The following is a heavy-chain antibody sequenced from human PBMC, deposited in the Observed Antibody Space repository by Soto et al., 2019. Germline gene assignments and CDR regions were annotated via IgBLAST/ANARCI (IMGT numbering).Heavy chain of an antibody. CDR2: ISGSGGGT. V-gene: IGHV3-23*01. CDR1: GFTFSSYA. CDR3: AKFGMATTKRSPPYYIDY. D-gene: IGHD1-1*01. J-gene: IGHJ4*02. Sequence: GGSLRLSCAASGFTFSSYAMSWVRQAPGKGLEWVSSISGSGGGTYYADSVKGRFTFSRDNSKNTLYLQMNSLSAEDTAVYYCAKFGMATTKRSPPYYIDYWGQGALVTVSS.